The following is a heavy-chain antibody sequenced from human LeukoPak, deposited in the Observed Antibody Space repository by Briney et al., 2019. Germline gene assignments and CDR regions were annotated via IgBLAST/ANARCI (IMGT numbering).Heavy chain of an antibody. V-gene: IGHV1-69*13. J-gene: IGHJ1*01. CDR3: ARGVLPSSIKYFQH. CDR2: IIPLLGTS. CDR1: GGTFSSYA. Sequence: GASVKVSCKASGGTFSSYAISWVRQAPGQGLEWMGGIIPLLGTSKYAHKFQGRITITAVESTRTVYMELRSLRSEDTAVYYCARGVLPSSIKYFQHWGQGTLVTVSS. D-gene: IGHD2-2*01.